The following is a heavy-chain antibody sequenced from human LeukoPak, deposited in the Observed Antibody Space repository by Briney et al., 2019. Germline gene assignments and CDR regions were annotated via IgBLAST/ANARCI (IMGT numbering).Heavy chain of an antibody. CDR1: GFTFSSYG. Sequence: GRSLRLSCAASGFTFSSYGMHWVRQAPGKGLEWAAVISYDGSNKYYADSVKGRFTISRDNSKNTLYLQMNSLRAEDTAVYYCAGSVRYSSGCLDYWGQGTLVTVSS. V-gene: IGHV3-30*03. CDR3: AGSVRYSSGCLDY. D-gene: IGHD6-19*01. CDR2: ISYDGSNK. J-gene: IGHJ4*02.